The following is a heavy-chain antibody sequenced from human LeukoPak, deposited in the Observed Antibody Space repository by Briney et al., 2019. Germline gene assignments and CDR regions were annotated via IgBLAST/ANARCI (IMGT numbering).Heavy chain of an antibody. D-gene: IGHD6-19*01. CDR1: GGTFSGYA. V-gene: IGHV1-69*13. CDR3: ARALSPDIAVAETGYYFDY. Sequence: SVKVSCKASGGTFSGYAISWVRQAPGQGLEWMGGIIPIFGTANYAQKFQGRVTITADESTSTAYMELSSLRSEDTAVYYCARALSPDIAVAETGYYFDYWGQGTLVTVSS. J-gene: IGHJ4*02. CDR2: IIPIFGTA.